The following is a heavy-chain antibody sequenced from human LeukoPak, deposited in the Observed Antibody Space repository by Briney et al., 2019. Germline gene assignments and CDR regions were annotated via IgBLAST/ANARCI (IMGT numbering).Heavy chain of an antibody. CDR2: IDPNSGGT. D-gene: IGHD6-19*01. Sequence: ASVKVSCKASGYASTGHYMHWVRQAPGQGPDGMGLIDPNSGGTDYAQRCQGRVTMTRDTSINTIYMELSSLRSDDTAVYYCARERVSVAGWFDPWGQGTLVTVSS. V-gene: IGHV1-2*02. J-gene: IGHJ5*02. CDR3: ARERVSVAGWFDP. CDR1: GYASTGHY.